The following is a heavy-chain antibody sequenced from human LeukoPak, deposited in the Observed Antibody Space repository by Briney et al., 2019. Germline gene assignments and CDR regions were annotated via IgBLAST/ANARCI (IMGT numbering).Heavy chain of an antibody. J-gene: IGHJ4*02. Sequence: PSETLSLTCAVYGGSFSGYYWSWIRQPPGRGLEWIGEINHSGSTNYNPSLKSRVTISVDTSKNQFSLELSSVTAADTAVYYCASSRLRYYYDSSGYSKPIDYWGQGTLVTVSS. CDR1: GGSFSGYY. V-gene: IGHV4-34*01. CDR2: INHSGST. CDR3: ASSRLRYYYDSSGYSKPIDY. D-gene: IGHD3-22*01.